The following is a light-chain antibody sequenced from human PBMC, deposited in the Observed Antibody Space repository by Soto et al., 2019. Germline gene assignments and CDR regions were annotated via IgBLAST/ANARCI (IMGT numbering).Light chain of an antibody. Sequence: VLTQSPVPLSLSPGESATLSCRASQSFRGLLAWYQQKPGQAPRLLIYDAYNRATGIPPRFSGSGSGTDFTLTISSLEPEDSAVYYCQQRHMWPSTFGQGTRLEIK. V-gene: IGKV3-11*01. J-gene: IGKJ5*01. CDR3: QQRHMWPST. CDR1: QSFRGL. CDR2: DAY.